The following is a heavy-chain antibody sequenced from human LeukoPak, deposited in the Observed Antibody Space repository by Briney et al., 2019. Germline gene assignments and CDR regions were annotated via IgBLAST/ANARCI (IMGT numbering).Heavy chain of an antibody. J-gene: IGHJ4*02. V-gene: IGHV3-66*01. CDR1: GFTVSSNY. Sequence: GGSLRLSCAASGFTVSSNYMSWVRQAPVKGLEWVSVIYSGGSTNYVDSVKGRFTISRDNSKNTLYLQMNSLRAEDTAVYYCARXGRGWADYWGQGTLVTVSS. D-gene: IGHD6-19*01. CDR3: ARXGRGWADY. CDR2: IYSGGST.